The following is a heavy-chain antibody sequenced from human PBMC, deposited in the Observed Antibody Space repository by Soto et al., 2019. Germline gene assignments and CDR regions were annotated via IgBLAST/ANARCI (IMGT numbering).Heavy chain of an antibody. D-gene: IGHD4-17*01. CDR1: GFTFTNYW. CDR3: ARGSGDYGNWFDP. CDR2: IYPGDSDT. Sequence: PGESLKISCRGSGFTFTNYWIAWVRQMPGKGLEWMGIIYPGDSDTRYSPSFQGQVTISADKSISTAYLQWSSLKASDTAMYYCARGSGDYGNWFDPWGQGTLVTVSS. J-gene: IGHJ5*02. V-gene: IGHV5-51*01.